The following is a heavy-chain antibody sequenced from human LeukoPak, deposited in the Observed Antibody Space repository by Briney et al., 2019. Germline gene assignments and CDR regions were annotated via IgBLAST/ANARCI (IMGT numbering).Heavy chain of an antibody. CDR2: IYPGDSDT. D-gene: IGHD2-2*01. CDR3: ARHLSDITSSPDY. V-gene: IGHV5-51*01. Sequence: GESLKISCKGTGYSFTNYWIAWVRQMPGKGLEWMGIIYPGDSDTRYSPSFHGQVIISADKSISTAYLQWNSLKASDTAMYYCARHLSDITSSPDYWGPGTLVTVSS. J-gene: IGHJ4*02. CDR1: GYSFTNYW.